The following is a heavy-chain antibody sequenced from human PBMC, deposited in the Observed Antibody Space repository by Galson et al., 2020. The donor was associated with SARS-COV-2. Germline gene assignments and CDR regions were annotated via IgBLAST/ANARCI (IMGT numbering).Heavy chain of an antibody. V-gene: IGHV3-48*03. J-gene: IGHJ6*02. CDR2: ISSSGSTI. Sequence: GESLKISCAASGFTFSSYEMNWVRQAPGKGLEWVSYISSSGSTIYYADSVKGRFTISRDNAKNSLYLQMNSLRAEDTAVYYCAREDIVVVPAATGDRDHLYYYYYGMDVWGQGTTVTVSS. D-gene: IGHD2-2*01. CDR1: GFTFSSYE. CDR3: AREDIVVVPAATGDRDHLYYYYYGMDV.